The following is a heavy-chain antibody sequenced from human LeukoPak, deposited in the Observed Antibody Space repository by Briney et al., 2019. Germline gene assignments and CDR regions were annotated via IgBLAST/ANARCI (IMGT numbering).Heavy chain of an antibody. CDR3: ARDSDSSSWYRLDP. V-gene: IGHV1-2*02. CDR1: GYTFTRYY. Sequence: ASVKVSCKPSGYTFTRYYMHWVRQAPGQGLEWMGWINPNSGGTNYAQKFQGRVTMTRDTSISTAYLELSRLRSDDTAVDYCARDSDSSSWYRLDPWGQGTLVTVSS. J-gene: IGHJ5*02. D-gene: IGHD6-13*01. CDR2: INPNSGGT.